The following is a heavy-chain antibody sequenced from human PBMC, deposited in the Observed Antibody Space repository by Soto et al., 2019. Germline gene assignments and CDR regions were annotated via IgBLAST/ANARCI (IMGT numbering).Heavy chain of an antibody. J-gene: IGHJ6*02. CDR1: GYTFTGYY. D-gene: IGHD1-7*01. Sequence: ASVKVSCKASGYTFTGYYMHWVRQAPGQGLEWKGWINPNSGGTNYAQKFQGWVTMTRDTSISTAYMELSRLRSDDTAVYYCARDYNWNYGNYYYYGMDVWGQGTTVTVSS. CDR2: INPNSGGT. V-gene: IGHV1-2*04. CDR3: ARDYNWNYGNYYYYGMDV.